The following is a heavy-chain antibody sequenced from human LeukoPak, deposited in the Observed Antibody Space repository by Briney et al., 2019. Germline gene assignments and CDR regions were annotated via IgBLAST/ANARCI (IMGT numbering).Heavy chain of an antibody. D-gene: IGHD6-13*01. Sequence: PSQTLSLTCAVSGGSINSDSWSWIRQPPVKGLEWVGYILHGGGTYSNPSLKSRVTISVDRSKNQFSLKLTSVTAADTAVYYCARSLFRGSCSWKGWFDPWGQGTLVTVSS. CDR2: ILHGGGT. V-gene: IGHV4-30-2*01. CDR1: GGSINSDS. CDR3: ARSLFRGSCSWKGWFDP. J-gene: IGHJ5*02.